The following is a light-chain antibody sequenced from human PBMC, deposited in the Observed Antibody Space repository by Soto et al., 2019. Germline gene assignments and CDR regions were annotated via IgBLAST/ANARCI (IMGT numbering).Light chain of an antibody. CDR3: QEYIQWPPGM. J-gene: IGKJ1*01. CDR2: DRS. CDR1: QFVSSR. Sequence: DIVVTQSPATLSASPGERVTLSCRASQFVSSRLAWYQQRPGQVPRLHIYDRSTRAPGISARFSGSGSGTEFTLTISSLQSEDFAVYYCQEYIQWPPGMFGPGTTVDIK. V-gene: IGKV3-15*01.